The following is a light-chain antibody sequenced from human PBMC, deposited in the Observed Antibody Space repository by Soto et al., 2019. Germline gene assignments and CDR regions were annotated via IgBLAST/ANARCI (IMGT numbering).Light chain of an antibody. J-gene: IGKJ5*01. CDR1: QSVSTM. CDR3: QQYHNWPPIT. V-gene: IGKV3-15*01. Sequence: EILMTHSPATLSVSPGETATLSFSASQSVSTMLAWYQQNPGQAPRLLINGASTRATGVPARFSGWASETEFTLTISSLQSEDFAVYYCQQYHNWPPITFGQGTRLEI. CDR2: GAS.